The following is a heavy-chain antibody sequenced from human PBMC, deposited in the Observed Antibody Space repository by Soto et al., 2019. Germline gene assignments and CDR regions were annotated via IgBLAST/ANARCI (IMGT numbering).Heavy chain of an antibody. J-gene: IGHJ5*02. CDR3: TTDLPRIAVVVGSTGYFNP. CDR1: GCTFSDAW. CDR2: IKSKSDCGTT. Sequence: GCLRPSCSASGCTFSDAWMSWVRQAPGKGLDWGGLIKSKSDCGTTEYAAPVRGRFTISSDDSKNTLYLQMNSLKTEDTAVYYCTTDLPRIAVVVGSTGYFNPWGQGTQVTVYS. D-gene: IGHD2-15*01. V-gene: IGHV3-15*01.